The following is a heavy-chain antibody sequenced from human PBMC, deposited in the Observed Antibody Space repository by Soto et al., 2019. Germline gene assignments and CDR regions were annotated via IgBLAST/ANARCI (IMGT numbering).Heavy chain of an antibody. J-gene: IGHJ4*02. V-gene: IGHV4-59*01. Sequence: PSETLSLTCTVSGGSISSYYWSWIRQPPGKGLECIGYIYYSGSTNYHPSLKSRVTISVDTSKNQFSLKLSSVTAADTAMYYCARANRVVVYFDSWGQGALVTVS. CDR2: IYYSGST. CDR1: GGSISSYY. CDR3: ARANRVVVYFDS. D-gene: IGHD2-15*01.